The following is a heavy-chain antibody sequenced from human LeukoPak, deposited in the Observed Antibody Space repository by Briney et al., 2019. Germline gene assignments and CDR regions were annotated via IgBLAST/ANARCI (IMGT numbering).Heavy chain of an antibody. V-gene: IGHV1-46*01. CDR1: GYTFTSYY. CDR2: INPSGGST. J-gene: IGHJ4*02. CDR3: ARDDIVVVPAASSFGC. Sequence: ASVKVSCKASGYTFTSYYMHWVRQAPGQGLEWMGIINPSGGSTSYAQKFQGRVTMTRDTSTSTVYMELSSLRSEDTAVYYCARDDIVVVPAASSFGCWGQGTLVTVSS. D-gene: IGHD2-2*01.